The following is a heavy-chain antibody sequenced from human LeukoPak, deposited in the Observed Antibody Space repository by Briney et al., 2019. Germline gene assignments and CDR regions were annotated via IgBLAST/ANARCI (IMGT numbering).Heavy chain of an antibody. V-gene: IGHV4-39*07. Sequence: SETLSLTCNVSGGSISTTTNSWGWAWIRQRPTKGLEWIGSIYYGGSPYYTSSLKSRVTISVDTSKNQFSLKLSSVTAADTAVYYCARELDTAMVTGDGGAFDIWGQGTMVTVSS. CDR1: GGSISTTTNS. D-gene: IGHD5-18*01. CDR2: IYYGGSP. CDR3: ARELDTAMVTGDGGAFDI. J-gene: IGHJ3*02.